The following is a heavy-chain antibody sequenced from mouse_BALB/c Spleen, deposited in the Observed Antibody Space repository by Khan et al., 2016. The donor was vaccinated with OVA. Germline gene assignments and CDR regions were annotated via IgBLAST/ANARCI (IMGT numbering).Heavy chain of an antibody. Sequence: QVQLQQSGAELATPGASVRMSCKASGYTFTNYWMHWVKQRPGQGLEWIGYIDPTTGHTEHNQKFKDTATLTADKSSSTVYMQLSSLTSEDSAVYDCTSHGSSYTWFTYWGQGTPVTVSA. J-gene: IGHJ3*01. D-gene: IGHD1-1*01. CDR1: GYTFTNYW. CDR2: IDPTTGHT. V-gene: IGHV1-7*01. CDR3: TSHGSSYTWFTY.